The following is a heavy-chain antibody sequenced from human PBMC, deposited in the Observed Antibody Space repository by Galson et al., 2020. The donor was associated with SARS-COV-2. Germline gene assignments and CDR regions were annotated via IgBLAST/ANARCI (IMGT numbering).Heavy chain of an antibody. D-gene: IGHD2-21*02. Sequence: TGGSLRLSCAASGFTFSNYSFHWVRQAPGKGLEWVALILYDGINTKYADSVKGRFTISRDNSRNTLYLQMNSLRAEDTAVYYCTSDSGGDWSWPCGGQGTMVTVSS. CDR2: ILYDGINT. V-gene: IGHV3-30*04. CDR1: GFTFSNYS. CDR3: TSDSGGDWSWPC. J-gene: IGHJ3*01.